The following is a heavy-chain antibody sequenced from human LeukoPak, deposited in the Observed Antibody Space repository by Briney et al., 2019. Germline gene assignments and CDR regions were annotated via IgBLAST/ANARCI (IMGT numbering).Heavy chain of an antibody. D-gene: IGHD1-14*01. Sequence: PGGSLRLSCAASGFTFSDYYMSWIRQAPGKGLEWVSYISSSGSTIYYADTVKGRFTISRDNAKNSLYLEMNSLRAEDTAVYYCARSGTYYYYGMDVWGQGTTVTVSS. J-gene: IGHJ6*02. V-gene: IGHV3-11*01. CDR2: ISSSGSTI. CDR3: ARSGTYYYYGMDV. CDR1: GFTFSDYY.